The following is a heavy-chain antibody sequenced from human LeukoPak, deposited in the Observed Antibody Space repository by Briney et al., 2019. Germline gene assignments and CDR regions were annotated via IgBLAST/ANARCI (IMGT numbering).Heavy chain of an antibody. J-gene: IGHJ4*02. CDR3: ARDGQWLVLGY. D-gene: IGHD6-19*01. CDR1: GSTFSSYA. Sequence: GGSLRLSCAASGSTFSSYAMSWVRQAPGKGLDWVSSINGGGGSTYYADSVKGRFTISRDNSKNTLYLQMNSLRAEDTAVYYCARDGQWLVLGYWGQGTLVTVSS. V-gene: IGHV3-23*01. CDR2: INGGGGST.